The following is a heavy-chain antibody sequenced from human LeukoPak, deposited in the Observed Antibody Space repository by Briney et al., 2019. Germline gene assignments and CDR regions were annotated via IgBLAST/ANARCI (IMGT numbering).Heavy chain of an antibody. V-gene: IGHV4-59*08. CDR2: IYYSGST. Sequence: SEALSLTCTVSGGSISSYYWSWIRQPPGKGLEWIGYIYYSGSTNYNPSLKSRVTISVDTSKNQFSLKLSSVTAADTAVYYCARHGGHYSPFDIWGQGTMVTVSS. CDR3: ARHGGHYSPFDI. D-gene: IGHD3-22*01. J-gene: IGHJ3*02. CDR1: GGSISSYY.